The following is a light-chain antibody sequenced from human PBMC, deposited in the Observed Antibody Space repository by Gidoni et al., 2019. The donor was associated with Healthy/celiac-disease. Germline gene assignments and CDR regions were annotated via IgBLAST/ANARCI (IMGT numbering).Light chain of an antibody. J-gene: IGLJ3*02. CDR2: GNK. CDR3: QSYYSTLRGSV. CDR1: SSNIGAGYD. Sequence: QSVLTQPPSVTGAPGQRVTTSCSGSSSNIGAGYDVHWYQQLPGTAPKLLIYGNKNRPSGAPDRFSGSKSAPSASLAITGRQAEYEAVYPCQSYYSTLRGSVFGGRTKLTVL. V-gene: IGLV1-40*01.